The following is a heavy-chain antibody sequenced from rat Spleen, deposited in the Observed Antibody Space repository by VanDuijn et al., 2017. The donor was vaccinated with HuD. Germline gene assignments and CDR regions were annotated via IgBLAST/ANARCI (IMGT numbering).Heavy chain of an antibody. CDR1: GFTFSNYD. V-gene: IGHV5S23*01. D-gene: IGHD1-10*01. Sequence: EVQVEESGGGLVQPGRSLKLSCAASGFTFSNYDMAWVRQAPTKGLEWVASISTGGGNTYYRDSLKGRFTISRDNAKSTRYLQMDSLRSEDTATYYCARHGIYNNYGWFAYWGQGTLVTVSS. CDR2: ISTGGGNT. J-gene: IGHJ3*01. CDR3: ARHGIYNNYGWFAY.